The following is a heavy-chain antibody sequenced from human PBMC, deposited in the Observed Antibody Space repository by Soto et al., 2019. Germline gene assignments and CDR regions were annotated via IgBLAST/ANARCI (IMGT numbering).Heavy chain of an antibody. J-gene: IGHJ6*02. CDR2: INHSGST. Sequence: SETLSLTCAVYGESFSGYSWSWIRQPPGKGLEWIGEINHSGSTNYNPSLKSRVTISVDTSKNQFSLKLSSVTAADTAVYYCARASHIRLLVGYYYYGMDVWGQGTTVTVSS. V-gene: IGHV4-34*01. CDR1: GESFSGYS. CDR3: ARASHIRLLVGYYYYGMDV. D-gene: IGHD2-15*01.